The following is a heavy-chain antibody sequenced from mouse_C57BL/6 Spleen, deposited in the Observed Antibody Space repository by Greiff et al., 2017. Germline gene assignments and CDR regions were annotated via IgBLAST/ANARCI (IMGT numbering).Heavy chain of an antibody. CDR3: AKGGDYSWFAY. D-gene: IGHD1-1*02. CDR1: GYSITSGYD. Sequence: EVKLQESGPGMVKPSQSLSLTCTVTGYSITSGYDWHWIRHFPGNKLEWMGYISYSGSTNYNPSLKSPISITHDTSKNHFFLKLNSVTTEDTATYYCAKGGDYSWFAYWGQGTLVTVSA. J-gene: IGHJ3*01. CDR2: ISYSGST. V-gene: IGHV3-1*01.